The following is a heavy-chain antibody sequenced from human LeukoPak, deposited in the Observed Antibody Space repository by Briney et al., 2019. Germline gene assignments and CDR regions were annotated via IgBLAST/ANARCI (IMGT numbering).Heavy chain of an antibody. CDR2: IYYTGGT. V-gene: IGHV4-39*07. D-gene: IGHD3-10*01. CDR1: GGPITTSSYY. Sequence: PSETLSLTCSVSGGPITTSSYYWGWIRQPPEKGLEWIGSIYYTGGTNYSPSLKSRVTISVDTSKNQFSLKLSSVTAADTAVYYCARGKVLWFGELPNWFDPWGQGTLVTVSS. J-gene: IGHJ5*02. CDR3: ARGKVLWFGELPNWFDP.